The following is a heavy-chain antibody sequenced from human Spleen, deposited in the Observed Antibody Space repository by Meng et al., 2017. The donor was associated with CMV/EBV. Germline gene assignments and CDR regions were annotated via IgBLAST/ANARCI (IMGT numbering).Heavy chain of an antibody. CDR1: GGSFSGYY. J-gene: IGHJ4*02. D-gene: IGHD3-3*01. CDR2: INNSGST. Sequence: SETLSLTCAVYGGSFSGYYLSWIRQSPGKGLEWIGEINNSGSTNYIPSLRSRVIISLDTSNKQVSLRLTSVTAAGTAVYYCARPTEVLEWFAFDYWSQGTLVTVSS. V-gene: IGHV4-34*01. CDR3: ARPTEVLEWFAFDY.